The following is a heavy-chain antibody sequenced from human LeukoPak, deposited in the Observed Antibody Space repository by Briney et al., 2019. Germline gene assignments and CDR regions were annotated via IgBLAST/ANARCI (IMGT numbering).Heavy chain of an antibody. D-gene: IGHD6-13*01. J-gene: IGHJ4*02. V-gene: IGHV1-18*01. CDR2: ISAYNGNT. CDR3: ARDPHSRYLDY. CDR1: GYSFTSHG. Sequence: GASVKVSCKASGYSFTSHGISWVRQAPGQGLEWMGWISAYNGNTNYALKLQGRVTMTTDTSTSTAYMELRSLRSDDTAVYYCARDPHSRYLDYWGQGTLVTVSS.